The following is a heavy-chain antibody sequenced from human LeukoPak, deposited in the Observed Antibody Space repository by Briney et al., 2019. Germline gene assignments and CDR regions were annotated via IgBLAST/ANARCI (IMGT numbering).Heavy chain of an antibody. CDR2: MNPNSGNT. Sequence: ASVKVSCKASGYTFTSYDINWARQATGQGLEWMGWMNPNSGNTGYAQKFQGRVTMTRNTSISTAYMELSSLRSEDTAVYYCARPNSVLRFLEWPKGGYYYYYMDVWGKGTTVTVSS. J-gene: IGHJ6*03. CDR3: ARPNSVLRFLEWPKGGYYYYYMDV. V-gene: IGHV1-8*01. CDR1: GYTFTSYD. D-gene: IGHD3-3*01.